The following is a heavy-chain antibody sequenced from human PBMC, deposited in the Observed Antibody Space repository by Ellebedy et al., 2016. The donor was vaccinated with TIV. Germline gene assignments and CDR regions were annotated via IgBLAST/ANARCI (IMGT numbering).Heavy chain of an antibody. CDR3: VRDRNYPNDVFDI. Sequence: GGSLRLXXAASGFTFSNHGMHWVRKAPGKGLEWVGFIWYDSRDTGYIDSVKGRFTISRDNSRSSLSLQMNSLRVEDTAPYYCVRDRNYPNDVFDIWGQGTMVTVSS. D-gene: IGHD5-24*01. V-gene: IGHV3-33*01. CDR2: IWYDSRDT. CDR1: GFTFSNHG. J-gene: IGHJ3*02.